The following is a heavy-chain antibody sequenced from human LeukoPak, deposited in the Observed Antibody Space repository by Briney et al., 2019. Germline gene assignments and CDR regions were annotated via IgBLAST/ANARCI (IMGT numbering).Heavy chain of an antibody. CDR3: IETQDVVGATYYFDY. Sequence: GGSLRLSCAASGFTVSSNYMSWARQAAGKGLKWVSVIYTDNTHYSDSVKGRFTISRDNSKNTLYLQMNSLRAEDTAVYYCIETQDVVGATYYFDYWGQGTLVTVSS. V-gene: IGHV3-53*01. D-gene: IGHD1-26*01. CDR2: IYTDNT. CDR1: GFTVSSNY. J-gene: IGHJ4*02.